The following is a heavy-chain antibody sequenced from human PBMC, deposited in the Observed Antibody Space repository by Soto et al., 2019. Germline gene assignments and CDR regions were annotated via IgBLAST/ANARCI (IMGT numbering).Heavy chain of an antibody. CDR3: ASLYYYGSGSYNYYGMDV. D-gene: IGHD3-10*01. Sequence: PGESLKISCKGSGYSFTSYWISWVRQMPGKGLEWMGRIDPSDSYTNYSPSFQGHVTISADKSISTAYLQWSSLKASDTAMYYCASLYYYGSGSYNYYGMDVWGQGTTVTVSS. CDR2: IDPSDSYT. J-gene: IGHJ6*02. CDR1: GYSFTSYW. V-gene: IGHV5-10-1*01.